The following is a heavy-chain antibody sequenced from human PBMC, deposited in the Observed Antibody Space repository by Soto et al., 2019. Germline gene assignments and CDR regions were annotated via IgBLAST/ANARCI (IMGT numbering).Heavy chain of an antibody. V-gene: IGHV3-23*01. CDR3: AKTMGDCSGGSGDGAYSMDV. Sequence: EVQLLESGGGLVQPGGSLRLSCAASGFSFNTYAMSWVRQARGKGPEWVSTVSASGGSTYSADSVKGRFTISRDNSKNTVHLQMNSLRAEDTAVYYWAKTMGDCSGGSGDGAYSMDVWGNGITVTVAS. J-gene: IGHJ6*04. CDR1: GFSFNTYA. CDR2: VSASGGST. D-gene: IGHD2-15*01.